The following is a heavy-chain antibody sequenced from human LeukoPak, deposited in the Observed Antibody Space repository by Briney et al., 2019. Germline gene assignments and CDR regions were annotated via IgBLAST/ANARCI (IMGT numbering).Heavy chain of an antibody. D-gene: IGHD3-10*02. CDR2: IYYSGST. J-gene: IGHJ6*03. Sequence: SETLSLTCTVSGGSISSSSYYWGRIRQPPGKGLEWIGSIYYSGSTYYNPSLKSRVTISVDTSKNQFSLKLSSVTAADTAVYYCARQDYYVSGGYYYYMDVWGKGTTVTVSS. CDR1: GGSISSSSYY. V-gene: IGHV4-39*01. CDR3: ARQDYYVSGGYYYYMDV.